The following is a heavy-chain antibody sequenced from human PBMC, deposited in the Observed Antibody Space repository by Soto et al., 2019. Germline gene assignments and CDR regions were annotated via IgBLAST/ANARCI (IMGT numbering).Heavy chain of an antibody. V-gene: IGHV1-69*13. J-gene: IGHJ6*02. CDR1: GGTFSSYA. CDR2: IIPIFGTA. CDR3: ARHYDFWSGYYPPSPDYYYYYGMDG. D-gene: IGHD3-3*01. Sequence: SVKVSCKASGGTFSSYAISWVRQAPGQGLEWMGGIIPIFGTANYAQKFQGRVTITADESTSTAYMELSSLRSEDTAVYYCARHYDFWSGYYPPSPDYYYYYGMDGWGQGTTVTVS.